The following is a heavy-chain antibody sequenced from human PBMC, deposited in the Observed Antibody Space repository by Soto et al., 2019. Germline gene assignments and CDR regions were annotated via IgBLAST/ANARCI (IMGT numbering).Heavy chain of an antibody. CDR2: ISGSGVTT. V-gene: IGHV3-23*01. CDR3: ARLMGYDADY. CDR1: KFSFSEYT. Sequence: EVELLESGGGLVQPGGSLRLSCVASKFSFSEYTMSWLRQGPGKGLEWVSRISGSGVTTYYAASVKGRFTISRDNSKRTLFLQMDSLGADDKAVYYCARLMGYDADYWGQGTLVPVSP. D-gene: IGHD1-1*01. J-gene: IGHJ4*02.